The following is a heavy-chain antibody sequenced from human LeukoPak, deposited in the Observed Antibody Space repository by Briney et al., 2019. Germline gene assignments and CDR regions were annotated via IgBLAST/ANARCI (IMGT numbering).Heavy chain of an antibody. CDR3: ARDSGGRSDYFDY. J-gene: IGHJ4*02. CDR1: GGTFSSYA. CDR2: IIPIFGTA. Sequence: SVKVSCKASGGTFSSYAISWVRQAPGQGLEWMGGIIPIFGTANYAQKFQGRVTITADESTSTAYMELSSLRSEDTAVYYCARDSGGRSDYFDYWAREPWSPSPQ. D-gene: IGHD2-15*01. V-gene: IGHV1-69*01.